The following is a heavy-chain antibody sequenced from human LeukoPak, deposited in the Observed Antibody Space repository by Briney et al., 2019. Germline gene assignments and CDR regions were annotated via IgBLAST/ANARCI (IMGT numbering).Heavy chain of an antibody. D-gene: IGHD3-22*01. CDR1: GFTPSSYE. J-gene: IGHJ3*02. CDR2: IKSKTDGGTT. Sequence: GGSLRLSCAASGFTPSSYEMNWVRQAPGKGLEWVGRIKSKTDGGTTDYAAPVKGRFTISRDDSKNTLYLQMNSLKTEDTAVYYCTTDLYYDSSGYYYGGFNAFDIWGQGTMVTVSS. V-gene: IGHV3-15*01. CDR3: TTDLYYDSSGYYYGGFNAFDI.